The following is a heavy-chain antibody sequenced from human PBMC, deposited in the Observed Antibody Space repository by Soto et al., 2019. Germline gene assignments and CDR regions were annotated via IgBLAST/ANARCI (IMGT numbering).Heavy chain of an antibody. Sequence: GESLRISCKGSEYSFTSYWIGWVRQMPGKGLEWMGIIYPGDSDTRYSPSFQGQVTISADKSISTAYLQWSSLKASDTAMYYCARHGPANDIAFDIWGQGTMVTVSS. V-gene: IGHV5-51*01. D-gene: IGHD1-1*01. CDR2: IYPGDSDT. CDR3: ARHGPANDIAFDI. CDR1: EYSFTSYW. J-gene: IGHJ3*02.